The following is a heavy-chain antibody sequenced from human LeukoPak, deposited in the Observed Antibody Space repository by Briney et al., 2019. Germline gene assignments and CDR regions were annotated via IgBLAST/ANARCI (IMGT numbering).Heavy chain of an antibody. D-gene: IGHD3-22*01. CDR1: GFTVSTNY. Sequence: GGSLRLSCAASGFTVSTNYMSWVRQAPGKGLEWVSGISWNSGSIGYADSVKGRFTISRDNAKNSLYLQMNSLRAEDTALYYCAKAAITYYDSSGYYLHYYYMDVWGKGTTVTISS. V-gene: IGHV3-9*01. CDR2: ISWNSGSI. J-gene: IGHJ6*03. CDR3: AKAAITYYDSSGYYLHYYYMDV.